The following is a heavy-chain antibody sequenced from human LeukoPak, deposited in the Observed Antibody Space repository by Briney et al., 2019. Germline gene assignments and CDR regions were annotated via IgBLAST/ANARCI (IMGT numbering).Heavy chain of an antibody. J-gene: IGHJ4*02. V-gene: IGHV1-18*01. Sequence: GASVKVSCKASGGTFSSYAITWVRQAPGQGLEWMGWISAKNGFISYAQKFQGRVTLTTDTSTSTVYMELNSLRSDDRAMYYCARDMTGYYCNGGSCYEDYWGQGTLITVSS. CDR3: ARDMTGYYCNGGSCYEDY. CDR2: ISAKNGFI. D-gene: IGHD2-15*01. CDR1: GGTFSSYA.